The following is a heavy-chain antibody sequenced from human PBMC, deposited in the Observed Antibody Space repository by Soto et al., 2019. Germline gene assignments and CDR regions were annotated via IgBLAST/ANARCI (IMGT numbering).Heavy chain of an antibody. CDR3: ARYDILTGYYALRY. CDR1: GYTFTSYA. V-gene: IGHV1-3*05. Sequence: QVQLVQSGAEEKKPGASVKVSCKASGYTFTSYAMHWVRQAPGQRLEWMGWINAGNGNTKYSQKFQGRVTITRDTSASTAYMELSSLRSEDTAVYYCARYDILTGYYALRYWGQGTLVTFSS. CDR2: INAGNGNT. D-gene: IGHD3-9*01. J-gene: IGHJ4*02.